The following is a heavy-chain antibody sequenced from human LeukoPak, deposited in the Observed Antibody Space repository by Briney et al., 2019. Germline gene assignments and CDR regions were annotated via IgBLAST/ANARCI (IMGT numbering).Heavy chain of an antibody. CDR3: VRDDLGSLDY. CDR1: EFTFSNFW. D-gene: IGHD1-26*01. CDR2: IKQDEREK. V-gene: IGHV3-7*01. J-gene: IGHJ4*02. Sequence: GGSLRLSCSASEFTFSNFWMAWVRQAPGKGPEWVANIKQDEREKYVESVKGRFTISRDNAKNSLFLQMDSLRAEDTAVYYCVRDDLGSLDYWGQGTLVTVSS.